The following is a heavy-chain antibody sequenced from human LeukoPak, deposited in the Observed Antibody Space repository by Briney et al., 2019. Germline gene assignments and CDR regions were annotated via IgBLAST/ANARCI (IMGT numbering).Heavy chain of an antibody. CDR2: IKQDGGDK. CDR3: ARDGLHTAHFDY. Sequence: GGSLRLSCAASGFTFSSYWMTWVRQAPGXXLXXVANIKQDGGDKYYVDSVKGRFTISRDNARNSLYLQMNSLRDEDTAVYYCARDGLHTAHFDYWGQGTLVTVSS. V-gene: IGHV3-7*01. D-gene: IGHD5-18*01. CDR1: GFTFSSYW. J-gene: IGHJ4*02.